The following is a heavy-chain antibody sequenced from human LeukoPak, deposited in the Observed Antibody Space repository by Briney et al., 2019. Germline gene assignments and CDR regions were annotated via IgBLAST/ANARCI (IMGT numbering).Heavy chain of an antibody. CDR3: ARDSRSSNWYTNWFDP. D-gene: IGHD6-13*01. Sequence: PSETLSLTCTVSGGSISNYYWSWIRQPPGKGLEWIGYIHYSGSTNYNPSLTSRVTVSLDRSKSQFSLKLSSVSATDTAVYYCARDSRSSNWYTNWFDPWGQGTLVTVSS. CDR1: GGSISNYY. J-gene: IGHJ5*02. V-gene: IGHV4-59*12. CDR2: IHYSGST.